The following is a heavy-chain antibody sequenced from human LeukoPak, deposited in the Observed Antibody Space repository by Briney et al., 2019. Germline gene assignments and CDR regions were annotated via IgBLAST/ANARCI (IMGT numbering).Heavy chain of an antibody. J-gene: IGHJ5*02. CDR3: AREMGGSYSWFDP. CDR2: IYSGGST. CDR1: GFTVSSNY. D-gene: IGHD1-26*01. V-gene: IGHV3-53*01. Sequence: GGSLRLSCAASGFTVSSNYMSWVRQAPGKGLEWVSVIYSGGSTYYADSVEGRFTISRDNSKNTLYLQMNSLRAEDTAVYYCAREMGGSYSWFDPWGQGTLVTVSS.